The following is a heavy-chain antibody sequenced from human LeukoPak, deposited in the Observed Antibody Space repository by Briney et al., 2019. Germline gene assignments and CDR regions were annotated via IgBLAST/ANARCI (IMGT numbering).Heavy chain of an antibody. CDR3: ARAILGAAYDY. CDR2: INAGNGNT. D-gene: IGHD2-21*01. V-gene: IGHV1-3*01. Sequence: ASVMVSCKASGYTFTSYAMHWVRQAPGQRLEWMGWINAGNGNTKYSQKFQGRVTITRDTSASTAYMELSSLRSEDTAVYYCARAILGAAYDYWGQGTLVTVSS. J-gene: IGHJ4*02. CDR1: GYTFTSYA.